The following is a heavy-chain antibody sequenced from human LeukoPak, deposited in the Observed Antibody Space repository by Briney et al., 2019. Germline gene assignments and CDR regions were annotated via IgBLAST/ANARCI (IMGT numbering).Heavy chain of an antibody. V-gene: IGHV3-30*02. CDR3: AKDRSYYDFWSGAQGY. CDR1: GFTFSSYG. CDR2: IRYDGSNK. D-gene: IGHD3-3*01. J-gene: IGHJ4*02. Sequence: GGSLRLSCAASGFTFSSYGMHWVRQAPGKGLEWVAFIRYDGSNKYYADSVKGRFTISRDNSKNTLYLQMNSLRAEDTAVYYCAKDRSYYDFWSGAQGYWGQGTLVTVSS.